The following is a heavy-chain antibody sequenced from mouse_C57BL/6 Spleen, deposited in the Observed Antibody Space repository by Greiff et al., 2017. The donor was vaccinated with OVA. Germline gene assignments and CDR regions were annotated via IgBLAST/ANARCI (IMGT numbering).Heavy chain of an antibody. V-gene: IGHV5-9*01. J-gene: IGHJ3*01. CDR2: ISGGGGNT. CDR3: ARFEGFAY. CDR1: GFTFSSYT. Sequence: EVQLVESGGGLVKPGGSLKLSCAASGFTFSSYTMSWVRQTPEKRLEWVATISGGGGNTYYPDSVKGRFTISRDNAKNTLYLQMSSLRSEDTALYYCARFEGFAYWGQGTLVTVSA.